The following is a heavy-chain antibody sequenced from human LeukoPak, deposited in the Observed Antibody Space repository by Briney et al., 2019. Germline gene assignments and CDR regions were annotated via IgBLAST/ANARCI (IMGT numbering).Heavy chain of an antibody. CDR1: GFTFYDYA. CDR2: IRSNAYDGTT. J-gene: IGHJ4*02. CDR3: TKDGEDGTYYDY. V-gene: IGHV3-49*03. Sequence: GGALRLSCTASGFTFYDYAMSWSRQAPGKGLEGVSFIRSNAYDGTTEYAASVKGRFTISRDDSKNIVYLHMNSLRVEDTAVYYCTKDGEDGTYYDYWGQGTLVTVSS. D-gene: IGHD1-26*01.